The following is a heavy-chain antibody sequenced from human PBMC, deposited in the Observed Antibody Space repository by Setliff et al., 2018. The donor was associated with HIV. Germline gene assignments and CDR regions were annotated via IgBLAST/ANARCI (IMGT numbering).Heavy chain of an antibody. D-gene: IGHD6-6*01. CDR3: ATIPRPSYYYYYYMDV. Sequence: SVKVSCKTSGGTFSSYAITWVRQAPGQGLEWMGGIIPIFGRANYAQNFQGRVTITADESTSTAYMELSSLRNEDTAVYYCATIPRPSYYYYYYMDVWGKGTTVTVS. J-gene: IGHJ6*03. CDR2: IIPIFGRA. CDR1: GGTFSSYA. V-gene: IGHV1-69*13.